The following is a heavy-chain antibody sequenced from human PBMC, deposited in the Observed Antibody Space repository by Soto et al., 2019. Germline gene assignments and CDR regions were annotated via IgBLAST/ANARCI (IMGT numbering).Heavy chain of an antibody. CDR3: ARGPGDGPTAAAGYFDY. Sequence: SETLSLTCAVSGGSISSSNWWSWVRQPPGKGLEWIGEIYHSGSTNYNPSLKSRVTISVDKSKNQFSLKLSSVTAADTAVYYCARGPGDGPTAAAGYFDYWGQGTLVTVSS. CDR1: GGSISSSNW. V-gene: IGHV4-4*02. D-gene: IGHD6-13*01. J-gene: IGHJ4*02. CDR2: IYHSGST.